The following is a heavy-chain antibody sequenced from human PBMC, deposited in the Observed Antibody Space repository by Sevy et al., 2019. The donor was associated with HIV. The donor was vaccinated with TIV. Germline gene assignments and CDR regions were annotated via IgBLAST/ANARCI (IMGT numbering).Heavy chain of an antibody. CDR1: GFTFSSYA. CDR2: ISYDGSNK. Sequence: GGSLRLSCAASGFTFSSYAMHWVRQAPGKGLEWVAVISYDGSNKYYADSVKGRFTISRDNSKNTLYLQMNSLRAEDTAVYYCARGGYYDSSGYKLSIWDYWGQGTLVTVSS. J-gene: IGHJ4*02. V-gene: IGHV3-30-3*01. CDR3: ARGGYYDSSGYKLSIWDY. D-gene: IGHD3-22*01.